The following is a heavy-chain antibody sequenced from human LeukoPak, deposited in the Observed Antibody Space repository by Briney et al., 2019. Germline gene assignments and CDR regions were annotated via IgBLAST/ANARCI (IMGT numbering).Heavy chain of an antibody. V-gene: IGHV4-39*07. CDR2: LYYSGST. J-gene: IGHJ4*02. D-gene: IGHD5-24*01. Sequence: SETLSHTCTVSSGSISSSNYYWGWIRQPPGKGLEWIRSLYYSGSTYYNPSLKSRVTISEDTSKNQFSLKLSSVAAADTAVYYCARREGGYNLNSFFGYWGQGTLVTVSS. CDR1: SGSISSSNYY. CDR3: ARREGGYNLNSFFGY.